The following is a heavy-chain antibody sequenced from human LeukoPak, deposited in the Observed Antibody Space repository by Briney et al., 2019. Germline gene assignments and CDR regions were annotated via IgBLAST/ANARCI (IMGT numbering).Heavy chain of an antibody. Sequence: PGGSLRLSCAASGFTFSTYAMSWVRQAPGKGLVWVSRIKSDGSNSNYADCVKGRFTISRDNAKNTLYLQMNSLRAEDTAVYHCVRVGGRSSIGGDCWGQGTLVTVSS. CDR2: IKSDGSNS. D-gene: IGHD3-10*01. V-gene: IGHV3-74*01. J-gene: IGHJ4*02. CDR1: GFTFSTYA. CDR3: VRVGGRSSIGGDC.